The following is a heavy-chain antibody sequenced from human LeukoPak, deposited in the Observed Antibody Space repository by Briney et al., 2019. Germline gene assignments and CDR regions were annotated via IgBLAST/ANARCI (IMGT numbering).Heavy chain of an antibody. CDR1: VGSFSGYY. V-gene: IGHV4-34*01. Sequence: TSETLSLTSAVYVGSFSGYYWSWIRQPPGEGLEWIGEINHSGSTNYNPSLKSRITIAVDTSKNQFSLKLSSVTAADTAVYYCARFAAYYYYYYMDVWGKGTTVTVSS. D-gene: IGHD2-15*01. CDR3: ARFAAYYYYYYMDV. CDR2: INHSGST. J-gene: IGHJ6*03.